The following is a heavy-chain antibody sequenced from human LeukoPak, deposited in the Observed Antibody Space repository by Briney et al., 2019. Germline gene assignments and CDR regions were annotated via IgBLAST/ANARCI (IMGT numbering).Heavy chain of an antibody. V-gene: IGHV3-33*06. CDR2: IWSDATNQ. CDR1: GSTFSHYG. Sequence: GGSLRLSCEASGSTFSHYGVHWVRQAPGKGLEWVAVIWSDATNQYYSDSVKGRFTISRDNFKRTVSLQMNSLRAEDTAVYYCVKDAQRGFDYSNSLQHWGQGSLVTVSS. D-gene: IGHD4-11*01. J-gene: IGHJ4*02. CDR3: VKDAQRGFDYSNSLQH.